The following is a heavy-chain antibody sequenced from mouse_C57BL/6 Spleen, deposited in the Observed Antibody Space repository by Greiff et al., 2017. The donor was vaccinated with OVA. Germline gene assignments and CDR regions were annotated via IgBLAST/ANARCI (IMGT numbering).Heavy chain of an antibody. J-gene: IGHJ1*03. V-gene: IGHV1-50*01. CDR3: GGYGGRYWYFDV. Sequence: QVQLQQPGAELVKPGASVKLSCKASGYTFTSYWMQWVKQRPGQGLEWIGEIDPSDSYTNYNQKFKGKATLTVDTSSSTAYMQLSSLTSEDSAVYDCGGYGGRYWYFDVWGTGTTVTVSS. CDR2: IDPSDSYT. D-gene: IGHD2-2*01. CDR1: GYTFTSYW.